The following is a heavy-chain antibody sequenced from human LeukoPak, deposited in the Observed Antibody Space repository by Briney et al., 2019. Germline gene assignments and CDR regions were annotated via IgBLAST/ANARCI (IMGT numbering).Heavy chain of an antibody. CDR3: ARGNWNYARNFDY. CDR2: IYYSGST. D-gene: IGHD1-7*01. CDR1: GGSISSYY. Sequence: SETLSLTCTVSGGSISSYYWNWIRQPPGKGLEWIGYIYYSGSTNYNPSLKSRVTISVDTSKNQFSLKLSSVTAADTAVYYCARGNWNYARNFDYWGQGTLVTVSS. V-gene: IGHV4-59*01. J-gene: IGHJ4*02.